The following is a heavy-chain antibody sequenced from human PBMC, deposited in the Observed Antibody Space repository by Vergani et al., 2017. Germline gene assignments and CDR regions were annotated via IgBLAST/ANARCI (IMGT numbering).Heavy chain of an antibody. CDR1: GFTFSSYS. CDR2: ISSSSSYI. Sequence: EVQLVESGGGLVKPGGSLRLSCAASGFTFSSYSMNWVRQAPGKGLEWVSSISSSSSYIYYADSVKGRFTISRDNSKNTLYLQMNSLRAEDTAVYYCAKRYCSSTSCYYFDYWGQGTLVTVSS. D-gene: IGHD2-2*01. V-gene: IGHV3-21*01. J-gene: IGHJ4*02. CDR3: AKRYCSSTSCYYFDY.